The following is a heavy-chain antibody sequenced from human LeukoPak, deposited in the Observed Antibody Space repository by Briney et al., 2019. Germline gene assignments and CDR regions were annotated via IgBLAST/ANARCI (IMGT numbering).Heavy chain of an antibody. CDR3: ARSRPAYSYDY. J-gene: IGHJ4*02. CDR2: ISSSGSTI. D-gene: IGHD5-18*01. Sequence: GGSLRLSCAASGFTVSSNYMSWVRQAPGKGLEWVSYISSSGSTIYYADSVKGRFTISRDNAKNSLYLQMNSLRAEDTAVYYCARSRPAYSYDYWGQGTLVTVSS. V-gene: IGHV3-11*01. CDR1: GFTVSSNY.